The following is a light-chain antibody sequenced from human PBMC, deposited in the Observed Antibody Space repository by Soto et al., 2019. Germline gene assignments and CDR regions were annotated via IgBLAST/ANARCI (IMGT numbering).Light chain of an antibody. CDR2: GAF. J-gene: IGKJ4*01. CDR3: QQYKNWPPLT. CDR1: QSVSYN. Sequence: EIVMTQSPATLSVSPGETATLSCRASQSVSYNLAWYQQKPGQGPRPLIYGAFTRATGIPARFSGSGSGTEFTLTISSLQSEDFAVYYCQQYKNWPPLTFGGGKKVEIK. V-gene: IGKV3-15*01.